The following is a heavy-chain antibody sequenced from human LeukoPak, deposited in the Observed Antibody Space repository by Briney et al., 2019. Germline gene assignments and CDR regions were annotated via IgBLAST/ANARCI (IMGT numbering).Heavy chain of an antibody. Sequence: PGGSLRLSCVASGFTFSKAWMSWVRQAPGKGLEWVGRIKSNTDGGTTGYAAPVKGRFTISRDDSNNRLYLQLSSLKTEDTAVYYCTTGWGSGFDYWGQGNLVTVSA. CDR1: GFTFSKAW. J-gene: IGHJ4*02. CDR2: IKSNTDGGTT. D-gene: IGHD3-16*01. V-gene: IGHV3-15*01. CDR3: TTGWGSGFDY.